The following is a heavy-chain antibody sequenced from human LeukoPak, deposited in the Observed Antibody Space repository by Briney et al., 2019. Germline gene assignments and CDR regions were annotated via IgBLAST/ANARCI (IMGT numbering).Heavy chain of an antibody. CDR3: AREPPGY. CDR2: IYTNGGA. J-gene: IGHJ4*02. CDR1: GGSVTSGNYY. V-gene: IGHV4-61*02. Sequence: SQTLSLTCTVSGGSVTSGNYYWNWIRQPAGKGLEWIGRIYTNGGASYSPSLKSRVTISIDASKNQFSLKLSSVTAADTAVYYCAREPPGYWGQGILVTVSS.